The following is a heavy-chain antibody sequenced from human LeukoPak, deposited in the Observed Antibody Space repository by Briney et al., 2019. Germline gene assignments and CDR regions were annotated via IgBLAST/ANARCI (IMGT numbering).Heavy chain of an antibody. CDR2: ISGRSGYT. CDR3: ARLDSGYLPDS. Sequence: GGPLRLSCAASGFTLSDYYMSWIRQAPGKGLEWVSYISGRSGYTNYADSVKGRFTISRDNAKSSLYLQMNSLRAEDTAVYYCARLDSGYLPDSWGQGTLVTVSS. D-gene: IGHD3-22*01. V-gene: IGHV3-11*03. J-gene: IGHJ4*02. CDR1: GFTLSDYY.